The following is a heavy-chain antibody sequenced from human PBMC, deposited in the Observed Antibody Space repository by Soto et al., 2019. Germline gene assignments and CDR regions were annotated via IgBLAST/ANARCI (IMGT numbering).Heavy chain of an antibody. CDR2: IYYSGST. Sequence: PSETLSLTCTVSGGSISSYYWSWIRQPPGKGLEWIGYIYYSGSTNYNPSLKSRVTISVDTSKNQFSLKLSSVTAADTAVYYCARSPGQQLVRRYFDYWGQGTLVTVSS. V-gene: IGHV4-59*01. J-gene: IGHJ4*02. CDR1: GGSISSYY. D-gene: IGHD6-13*01. CDR3: ARSPGQQLVRRYFDY.